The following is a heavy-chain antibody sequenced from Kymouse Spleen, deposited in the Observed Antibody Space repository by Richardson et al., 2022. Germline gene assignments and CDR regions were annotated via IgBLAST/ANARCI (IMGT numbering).Heavy chain of an antibody. CDR3: ARDEVVVVPAAMKYYYYGMDV. CDR2: IYYSGST. Sequence: QVQLQESGPGLVKPSETLSLTCTVSGGSVSSGSYYWSWIRQPPGKGLEWIGYIYYSGSTNYNPSLKSRVTISVDTSKNQFSLKLSSVTAADTAVYYCARDEVVVVPAAMKYYYYGMDVWGQGTTVTVSS. D-gene: IGHD2-2*02. CDR1: GGSVSSGSYY. J-gene: IGHJ6*02. V-gene: IGHV4-61*01.